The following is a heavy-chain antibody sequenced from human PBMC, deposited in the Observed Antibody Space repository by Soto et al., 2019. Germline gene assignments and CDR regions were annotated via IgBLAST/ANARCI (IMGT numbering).Heavy chain of an antibody. Sequence: GGSLRLSCSISGFIIRNYAMHWVRQAPGMGLEYLAVSHGGDGQTTNYFADSVKGRFTATRDNSKSMLFLQMTSLKTEDTAVYYCVRDNYGMDVWGQGTTVTVSS. J-gene: IGHJ6*02. CDR3: VRDNYGMDV. V-gene: IGHV3-64D*06. CDR2: GGDGQTT. CDR1: GFIIRNYA.